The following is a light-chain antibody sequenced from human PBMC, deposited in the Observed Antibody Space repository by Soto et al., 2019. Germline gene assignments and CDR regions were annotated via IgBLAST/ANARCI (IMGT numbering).Light chain of an antibody. J-gene: IGKJ1*01. V-gene: IGKV1-5*03. Sequence: DIPMTQSPSTLSGSVGDRVTITCRASQTISSWLAWYQQKPGKAPKLLIYKASTLKSGVPSRFSGSGSGTEFTLTISSLQPADFATYYCQHYNSYSEEFGQGTKVEL. CDR3: QHYNSYSEE. CDR1: QTISSW. CDR2: KAS.